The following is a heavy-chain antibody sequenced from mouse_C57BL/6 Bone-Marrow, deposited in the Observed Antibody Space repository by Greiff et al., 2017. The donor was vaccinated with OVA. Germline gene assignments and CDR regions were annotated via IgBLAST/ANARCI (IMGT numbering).Heavy chain of an antibody. V-gene: IGHV1-50*01. CDR3: ARDYYGSSPDY. Sequence: QVQLQQPGAELVQPGASVKLSCKASGYTFTSYWMPWVHQRPGQGLEWIGAIDTSDSYTNYNQKFKGKATLTVDTSTSTAYMQLSSLTSEDSAVYYCARDYYGSSPDYWGQGTTLTVSS. CDR1: GYTFTSYW. J-gene: IGHJ2*01. CDR2: IDTSDSYT. D-gene: IGHD1-1*01.